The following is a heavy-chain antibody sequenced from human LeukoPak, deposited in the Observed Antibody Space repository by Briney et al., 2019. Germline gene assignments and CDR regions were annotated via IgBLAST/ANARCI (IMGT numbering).Heavy chain of an antibody. CDR3: ARGTHWFDP. Sequence: SETLSLTCAVYGGSFSGYYWYWIRQPPGKGLEWIGEINHSGSTNYNPSLKSRVIISVDTSKNQFSLRLRSVTAADTAVYYCARGTHWFDPWGQGTLVTVSS. CDR1: GGSFSGYY. CDR2: INHSGST. V-gene: IGHV4-34*01. J-gene: IGHJ5*02. D-gene: IGHD2-15*01.